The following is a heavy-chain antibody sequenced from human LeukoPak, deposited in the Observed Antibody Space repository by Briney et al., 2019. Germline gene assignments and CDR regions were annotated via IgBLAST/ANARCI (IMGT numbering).Heavy chain of an antibody. CDR1: GFTFSNYG. CDR3: AKDAYYHSGSYYTLDYYYYMDV. CDR2: IRYDGNNK. J-gene: IGHJ6*03. D-gene: IGHD3-10*01. Sequence: PGGSLRLSCAASGFTFSNYGIHWVRQAPGKGLEWVAFIRYDGNNKYYADSVKGRFTISRDNSKNTLYLKMNSLRADDTAVSYCAKDAYYHSGSYYTLDYYYYMDVWGKGTTVTISS. V-gene: IGHV3-30*02.